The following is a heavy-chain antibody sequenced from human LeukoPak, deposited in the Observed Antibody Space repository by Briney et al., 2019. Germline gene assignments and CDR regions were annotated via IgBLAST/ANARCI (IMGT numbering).Heavy chain of an antibody. J-gene: IGHJ4*02. CDR3: ARGLGAYCSGGSCTFDN. Sequence: GGSLRLSCSASEFTFSIYSMNWVRQSPGKGLEWVSSISSSSSYIYYADSVKGRFTISRDNAKNLLYLQMNSLRAEDTAVYYCARGLGAYCSGGSCTFDNWGQGTLVTVSS. V-gene: IGHV3-21*06. D-gene: IGHD2-15*01. CDR2: ISSSSSYI. CDR1: EFTFSIYS.